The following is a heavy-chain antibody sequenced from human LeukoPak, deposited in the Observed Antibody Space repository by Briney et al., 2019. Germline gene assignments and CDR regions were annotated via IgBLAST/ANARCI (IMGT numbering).Heavy chain of an antibody. CDR2: VSADNGNT. J-gene: IGHJ4*02. V-gene: IGHV1-18*01. D-gene: IGHD2-2*01. Sequence: GASVKVSCKATGYPLTYGISWVRQAPRQGLEWMGWVSADNGNTNYAQRLQGRVTMTTDTSTNTAYMELRSLRSDDTVIYYCARPSPGFCSTNSCYSRGTGFDYWGQGTLVSVSS. CDR3: ARPSPGFCSTNSCYSRGTGFDY. CDR1: GYPLTYG.